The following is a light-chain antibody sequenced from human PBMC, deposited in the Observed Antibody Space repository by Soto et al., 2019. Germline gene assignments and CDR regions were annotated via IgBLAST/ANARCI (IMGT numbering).Light chain of an antibody. V-gene: IGKV3-20*01. J-gene: IGKJ4*01. CDR2: GAS. CDR3: QQYGSSPPIT. Sequence: EVVFMQSPCTLSLSLLESATLSCRASQSVSSSYLAWYQQKPGQAPRLLIYGASSRATGIPDRCSGSGSGTDFTLTISRLEPEDFAVYYCQQYGSSPPITFGGGTKVDIK. CDR1: QSVSSSY.